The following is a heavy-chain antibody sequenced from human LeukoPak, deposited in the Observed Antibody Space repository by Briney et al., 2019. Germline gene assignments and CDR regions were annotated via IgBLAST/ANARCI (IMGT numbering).Heavy chain of an antibody. V-gene: IGHV3-53*01. J-gene: IGHJ4*02. Sequence: GGSLRLSCAASGFTVSSNYMSWVRQAPGKGLEWVSVIYSGGSTYYADSVKGRFTISRDNSKNTLYLQMNSLRAEDTAVYYCARGSYYDSSGPGPNFDYWGQGTLVTVSS. CDR2: IYSGGST. CDR1: GFTVSSNY. D-gene: IGHD3-22*01. CDR3: ARGSYYDSSGPGPNFDY.